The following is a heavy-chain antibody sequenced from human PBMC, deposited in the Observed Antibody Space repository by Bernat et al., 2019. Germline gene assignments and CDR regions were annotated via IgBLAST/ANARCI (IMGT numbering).Heavy chain of an antibody. J-gene: IGHJ5*02. Sequence: QVQLQQWGAGLLKPSETLSLTCAVYGGSFSGYYWSWIRQPPGKGLEWIGEINHSGSTNYNPSLKSRVTISVDTSKNQFSLKLSSVTAADTAVYYCARGFGNSANFGNLFDPWGQGTLVTVSS. CDR3: ARGFGNSANFGNLFDP. CDR1: GGSFSGYY. CDR2: INHSGST. V-gene: IGHV4-34*01. D-gene: IGHD3-10*01.